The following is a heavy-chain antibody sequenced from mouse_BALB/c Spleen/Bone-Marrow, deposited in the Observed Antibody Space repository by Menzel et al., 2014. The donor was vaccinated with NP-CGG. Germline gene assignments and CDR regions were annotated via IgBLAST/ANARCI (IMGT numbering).Heavy chain of an antibody. V-gene: IGHV1-80*01. CDR3: ARGDYRYGDFAMDD. D-gene: IGHD2-12*01. J-gene: IGHJ4*01. CDR2: IYPGDGDT. CDR1: GYALSSNW. Sequence: ESGAELVRPGSSVEISCKASGYALSSNWMNWVKQRPGQGLEWIGQIYPGDGDTNYNGKFQGKATLTADKSSSTAYMQLSSLTSEDSAVYFCARGDYRYGDFAMDDWGQGTSVTVSS.